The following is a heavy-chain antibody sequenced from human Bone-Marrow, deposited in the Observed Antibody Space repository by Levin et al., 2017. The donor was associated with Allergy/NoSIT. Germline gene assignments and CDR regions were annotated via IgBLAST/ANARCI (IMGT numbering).Heavy chain of an antibody. D-gene: IGHD3-3*01. J-gene: IGHJ5*02. Sequence: GESLKISCAASGFTFRNAWMSWVRQAPGKGLEWVGRIQSKTDGGTPDYAAPVKGRFTISRDDSKNTLYLQMNSLKSEDTAVYYCTTFPVFSPWGQGTLVTVSS. CDR3: TTFPVFSP. CDR1: GFTFRNAW. V-gene: IGHV3-15*01. CDR2: IQSKTDGGTP.